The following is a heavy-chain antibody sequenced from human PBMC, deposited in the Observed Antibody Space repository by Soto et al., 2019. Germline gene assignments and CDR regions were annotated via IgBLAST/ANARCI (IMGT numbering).Heavy chain of an antibody. CDR2: IYPGDSDT. V-gene: IGHV5-51*01. J-gene: IGHJ6*03. CDR3: ARHESRWLFHYYYSDMEV. Sequence: ESLNISCKGSGYSFTSYWIGWVRQMPGKGLEWMGIIYPGDSDTRYSPSFQGQVTISADKSISTAYLQWSSLKASDTAMYYCARHESRWLFHYYYSDMEVWGKGTTVTVSS. CDR1: GYSFTSYW. D-gene: IGHD6-19*01.